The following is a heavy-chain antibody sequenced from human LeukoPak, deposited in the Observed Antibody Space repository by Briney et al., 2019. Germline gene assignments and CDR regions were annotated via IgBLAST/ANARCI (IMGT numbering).Heavy chain of an antibody. CDR2: FRYDGSGN. V-gene: IGHV3-30*02. Sequence: GGSLRLSCAASGFTFSSYGMHWVRQAPGKGREWVAFFRYDGSGNYYADSVKGRFTISRDNSKNTLYLHMNSLRAEDTAVYYCAKDNSGWAFDYWGQGTLVTVSS. CDR3: AKDNSGWAFDY. CDR1: GFTFSSYG. D-gene: IGHD5-12*01. J-gene: IGHJ4*02.